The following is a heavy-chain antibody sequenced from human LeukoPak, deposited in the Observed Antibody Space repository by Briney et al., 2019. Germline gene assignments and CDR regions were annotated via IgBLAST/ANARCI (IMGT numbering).Heavy chain of an antibody. V-gene: IGHV4-38-2*01. CDR2: VYHNGST. CDR3: ARAQFGSSQNYYYYYYYMDV. CDR1: GYSINSGYD. D-gene: IGHD1-26*01. J-gene: IGHJ6*03. Sequence: PSETLSLTCAVSGYSINSGYDWGWIRQSPGKGLEWIGTVYHNGSTYYNPSLKSRVTISVDTSNNQFSLKLSSVTAADTAVYYCARAQFGSSQNYYYYYYYMDVWGKGTTVTVSS.